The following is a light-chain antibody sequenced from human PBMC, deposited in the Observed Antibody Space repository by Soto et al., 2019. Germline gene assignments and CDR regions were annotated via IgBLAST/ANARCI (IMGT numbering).Light chain of an antibody. Sequence: SVLTQPASVSGSPGQSITISCTGTGSDIGAYNSVSWYQQHPGKAPKLIVFQVSFRPSAVSDRFSGSKSDNTASLTISGLQTEDEADYYCLSYTTSRIYVFGSGTKVTV. CDR1: GSDIGAYNS. V-gene: IGLV2-14*01. J-gene: IGLJ1*01. CDR2: QVS. CDR3: LSYTTSRIYV.